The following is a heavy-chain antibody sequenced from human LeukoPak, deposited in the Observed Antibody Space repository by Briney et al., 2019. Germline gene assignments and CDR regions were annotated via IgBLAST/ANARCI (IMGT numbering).Heavy chain of an antibody. CDR1: GFTFSSYA. CDR2: ISGSGGST. D-gene: IGHD5-18*01. V-gene: IGHV3-23*01. Sequence: PGGSLRLSCAASGFTFSSYAMSWVRQAPGKGLEWVSAISGSGGSTYYADSVKGRFTISRDNSKNTLYLQMNSLRAEDTAVYYCAKDGAGYSYDFYYYYMDVWGKGTTVTVSS. J-gene: IGHJ6*03. CDR3: AKDGAGYSYDFYYYYMDV.